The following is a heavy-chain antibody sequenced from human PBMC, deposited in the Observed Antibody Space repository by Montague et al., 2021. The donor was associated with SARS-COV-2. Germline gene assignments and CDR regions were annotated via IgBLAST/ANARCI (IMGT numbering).Heavy chain of an antibody. D-gene: IGHD1-14*01. Sequence: SETLSLTCTVSGGSINSESYYWSWIRQPAGKGLEWIGRIYTGGSTRYNPTLESRVTISIDTSNQFSLKLSSVTAADTAVYYCASEPITWDYRYSGWDVWGHGATVIVSS. CDR1: GGSINSESYY. J-gene: IGHJ6*02. V-gene: IGHV4-61*02. CDR3: ASEPITWDYRYSGWDV. CDR2: IYTGGST.